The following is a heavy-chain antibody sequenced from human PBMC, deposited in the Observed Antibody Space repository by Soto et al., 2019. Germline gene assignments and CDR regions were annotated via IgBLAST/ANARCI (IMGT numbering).Heavy chain of an antibody. CDR2: ITGSGGST. CDR1: GFTFSTYT. D-gene: IGHD3-10*01. CDR3: AKDRFGTGYFDY. V-gene: IGHV3-23*01. Sequence: LRLSCAASGFTFSTYTMTWVRQAPGKGLEWVSTITGSGGSTYYADSVKGRFTISRDNSKNTLYLQIKSLRAEDTAVYYCAKDRFGTGYFDYWGQGTLVTVSS. J-gene: IGHJ4*02.